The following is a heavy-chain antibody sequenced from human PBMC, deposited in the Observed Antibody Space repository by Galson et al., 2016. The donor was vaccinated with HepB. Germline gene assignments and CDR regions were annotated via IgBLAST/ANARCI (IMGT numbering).Heavy chain of an antibody. D-gene: IGHD3-10*01. CDR3: ARGPGEWFGEKGNWFDP. CDR1: GGSFSGYY. V-gene: IGHV4-34*01. J-gene: IGHJ5*02. Sequence: ATLSLTCAVYGGSFSGYYWSWIRQPPGKGLEWMGEINHSGSTNYNPSLKSRVTISVDTSKNQFSLKLSSVTAADTAVYYCARGPGEWFGEKGNWFDPWGQGTLVTVSS. CDR2: INHSGST.